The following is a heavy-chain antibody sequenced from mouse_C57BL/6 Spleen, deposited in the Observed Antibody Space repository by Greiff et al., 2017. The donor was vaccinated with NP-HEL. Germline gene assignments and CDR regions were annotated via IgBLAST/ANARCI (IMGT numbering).Heavy chain of an antibody. D-gene: IGHD2-1*01. J-gene: IGHJ2*01. CDR2: ISYDGSN. CDR3: ARDGFYYGKDY. Sequence: ESGPGLVKPSQSLSLTCSVTGYSITSGYYWNWIRQFPGNKLEWMGYISYDGSNNYNPSLKNRISITRDTSKNQFFLKLNSVTTEDTATYYCARDGFYYGKDYWGQGTTLTVSS. V-gene: IGHV3-6*01. CDR1: GYSITSGYY.